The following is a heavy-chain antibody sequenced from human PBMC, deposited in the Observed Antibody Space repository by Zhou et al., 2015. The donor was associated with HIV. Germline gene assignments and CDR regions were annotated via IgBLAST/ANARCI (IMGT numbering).Heavy chain of an antibody. D-gene: IGHD3-22*01. CDR1: GGTFSSYA. CDR2: IIPIFGTA. Sequence: QVQLVQSGAEVKKPGSSVKVSCKASGGTFSSYAISWVRQAPGQGLEWMGGIIPIFGTANYAQKFQGRVTITADESTSTAYMELSSLRSEDTAVYYCARANYDSSGYYSPRGHAFDIWGQGTMVTVSS. CDR3: ARANYDSSGYYSPRGHAFDI. J-gene: IGHJ3*02. V-gene: IGHV1-69*01.